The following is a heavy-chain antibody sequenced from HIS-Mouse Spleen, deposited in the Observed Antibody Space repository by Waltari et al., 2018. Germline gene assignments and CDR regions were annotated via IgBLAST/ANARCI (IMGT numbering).Heavy chain of an antibody. V-gene: IGHV3-30*04. CDR2: ISYDGRNK. CDR3: ARDHRNNWAIRD. Sequence: QVQLVESGGGVVQPGRSLRLSCAASGFTFSSYALPWVRLAPGKGLEWVAVISYDGRNKYTADSVKGRFTNSRDNSKNTLYLQMNSLRAEDTAVYYCARDHRNNWAIRDWGQGTLVTVSS. D-gene: IGHD1-20*01. CDR1: GFTFSSYA. J-gene: IGHJ4*02.